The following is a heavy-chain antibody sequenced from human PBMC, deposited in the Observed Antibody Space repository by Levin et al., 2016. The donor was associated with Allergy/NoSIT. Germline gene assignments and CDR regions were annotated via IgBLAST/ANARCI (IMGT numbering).Heavy chain of an antibody. Sequence: SETLSLTCNVSGVSIKSTEYFWSWIRQPPGKGLEWIGSLYYSGNTLVNPSLESRVAISADSPKNKLSLRLTSVIASDTAMYYCARHEHKRLLGGIHYWGQGTMVTVSS. D-gene: IGHD2/OR15-2a*01. CDR3: ARHEHKRLLGGIHY. CDR1: GVSIKSTEYF. J-gene: IGHJ4*02. CDR2: LYYSGNT. V-gene: IGHV4-39*01.